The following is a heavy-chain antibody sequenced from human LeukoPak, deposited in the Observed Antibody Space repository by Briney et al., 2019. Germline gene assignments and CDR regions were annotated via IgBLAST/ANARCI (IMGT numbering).Heavy chain of an antibody. J-gene: IGHJ4*02. D-gene: IGHD6-19*01. CDR1: GFTVSSNY. CDR2: IYSGGST. CDR3: ARRLAANEGAFDY. V-gene: IGHV3-53*01. Sequence: GGSLRLSCAASGFTVSSNYMSWVRQAPGKGLEWVSVIYSGGSTYYADSVKGRFTISRDNSKNTLYLQMKSLRAEDTAVYYCARRLAANEGAFDYWGQGTLVTVSS.